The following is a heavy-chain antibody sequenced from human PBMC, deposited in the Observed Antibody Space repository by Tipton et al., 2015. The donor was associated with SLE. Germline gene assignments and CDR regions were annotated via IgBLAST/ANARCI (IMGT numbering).Heavy chain of an antibody. CDR2: IYYSGNT. CDR3: ARDRGNTVVYH. V-gene: IGHV4-31*03. Sequence: TLSLTCTVSGGSINSCGFYWNWSRQHPGKGLEWIGYIYYSGNTYYNPSLKSRITMSVDTSKNQVSLKLNSVTAADAAVYYCARDRGNTVVYHWGQGTLVTVSS. J-gene: IGHJ5*02. D-gene: IGHD4-23*01. CDR1: GGSINSCGFY.